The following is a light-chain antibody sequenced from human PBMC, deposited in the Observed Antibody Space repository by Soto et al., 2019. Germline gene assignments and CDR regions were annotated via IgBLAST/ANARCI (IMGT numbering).Light chain of an antibody. V-gene: IGKV3-20*01. J-gene: IGKJ5*01. CDR2: GAS. CDR1: QSVGTR. CDR3: QHYQSGHPIT. Sequence: EILRPPYPDTLSLSPVASATLSCRAAQSVGTRLAWYQHKTGQAPRLLISGASSRATGIPDRFTGSGSETSFTPTISRLEPEDFALYYCQHYQSGHPITCGQGTRLEIK.